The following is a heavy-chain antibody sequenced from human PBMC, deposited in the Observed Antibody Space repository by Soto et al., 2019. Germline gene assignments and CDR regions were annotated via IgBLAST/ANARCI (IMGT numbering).Heavy chain of an antibody. CDR1: GDTISTGGYT. CDR3: ARVGGFGATTIDY. J-gene: IGHJ4*02. D-gene: IGHD3-10*01. Sequence: SETLSLTCDVSGDTISTGGYTWAWIRQPPGKALEWIGYTYHSGNPYYNPSLKSRVIISVDTSKNQFSLKLSSVTAADTAMYYCARVGGFGATTIDYWGQGTLVTVSS. CDR2: TYHSGNP. V-gene: IGHV4-30-2*05.